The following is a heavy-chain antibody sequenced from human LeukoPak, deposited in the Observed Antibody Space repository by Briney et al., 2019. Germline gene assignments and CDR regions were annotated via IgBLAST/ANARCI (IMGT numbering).Heavy chain of an antibody. V-gene: IGHV1-8*01. CDR1: GYTFTSYD. CDR3: ARGPSGYCSGGSCYYYYYYMDV. J-gene: IGHJ6*03. D-gene: IGHD2-15*01. CDR2: MNPNSGNT. Sequence: ASVKVSCKASGYTFTSYDINWVRQATGQGLEWMGWMNPNSGNTGYAQKFQGRVTMTRNTSISTAYMELSSLRSEDTAVYYCARGPSGYCSGGSCYYYYYYMDVWGKGTTVTISS.